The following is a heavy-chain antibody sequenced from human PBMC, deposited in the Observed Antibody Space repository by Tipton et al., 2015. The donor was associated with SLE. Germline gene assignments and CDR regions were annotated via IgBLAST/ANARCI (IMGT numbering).Heavy chain of an antibody. J-gene: IGHJ6*01. CDR1: GGSINTYY. CDR3: ARGTSYDGSSGYNGYYHSY. CDR2: MYYSGST. V-gene: IGHV4-59*01. D-gene: IGHD3-22*01. Sequence: TLSLTCTVSGGSINTYYLTWIRQPPGQGLEWIGDMYYSGSTSYNPSLKSRVTISVDTSNYHFSLNLRSVTAADTAVYYCARGTSYDGSSGYNGYYHSY.